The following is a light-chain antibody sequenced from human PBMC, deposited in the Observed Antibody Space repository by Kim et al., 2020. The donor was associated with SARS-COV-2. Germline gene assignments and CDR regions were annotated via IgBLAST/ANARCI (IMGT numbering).Light chain of an antibody. Sequence: VSPGQTASITCSGTKLGDKYTSWYQQKPGQSPVLVIYQDKKRPSGIPERFSGSNSGNTATLTISGTQAMDEADYYCQAWDRSTYVFGTGTKVTVL. CDR3: QAWDRSTYV. V-gene: IGLV3-1*01. CDR2: QDK. CDR1: KLGDKY. J-gene: IGLJ1*01.